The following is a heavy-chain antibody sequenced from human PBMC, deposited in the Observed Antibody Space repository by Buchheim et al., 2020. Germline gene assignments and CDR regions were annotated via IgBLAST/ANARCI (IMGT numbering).Heavy chain of an antibody. CDR1: GFSLSTTTVG. Sequence: QITLKESGPTLVKPTQTLTLTCTFSGFSLSTTTVGVGWIRQPPGKALECLALIYWDGDERYSPSLRNRLSISKDTSKNQVVLTMTNMHPADTATYYCAKANSWYKFFQSWGPGTL. CDR3: AKANSWYKFFQS. D-gene: IGHD6-13*01. V-gene: IGHV2-5*02. CDR2: IYWDGDE. J-gene: IGHJ5*02.